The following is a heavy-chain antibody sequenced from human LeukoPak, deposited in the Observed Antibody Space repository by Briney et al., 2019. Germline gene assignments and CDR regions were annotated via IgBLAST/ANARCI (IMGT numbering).Heavy chain of an antibody. Sequence: GGSLRLSCAASGFTFSSYDMSWVRQAPGEGGEGVSAISGSGGSTLYADPVKGGFPIARENTKHTVSLKMNTLRAEDTAVYYCAKPQSGSGYWGQGTLVTVSS. D-gene: IGHD2-15*01. CDR2: ISGSGGST. J-gene: IGHJ4*02. V-gene: IGHV3-23*01. CDR1: GFTFSSYD. CDR3: AKPQSGSGY.